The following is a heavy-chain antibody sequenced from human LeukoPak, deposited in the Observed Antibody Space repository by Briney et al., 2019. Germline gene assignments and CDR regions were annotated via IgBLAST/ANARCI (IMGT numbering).Heavy chain of an antibody. CDR1: GFTFSSYA. V-gene: IGHV3-23*01. D-gene: IGHD5-12*01. CDR3: AKDRRYIVATLFDY. J-gene: IGHJ4*02. CDR2: ISGSGGST. Sequence: PGGSLRLSCAASGFTFSSYAMSWVRQAPGKGLEWVSTISGSGGSTYYADSVKGRFTISRDNSKNTLYLQMNSLRADDTAVYYCAKDRRYIVATLFDYWGQGTLVTVSS.